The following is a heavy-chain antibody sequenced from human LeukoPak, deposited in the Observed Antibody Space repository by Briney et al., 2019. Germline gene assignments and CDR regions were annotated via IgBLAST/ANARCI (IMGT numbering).Heavy chain of an antibody. CDR1: GGSFSGYY. J-gene: IGHJ5*02. CDR3: ARGARLTAPIVVVPAAIRYNRFDP. V-gene: IGHV4-34*01. CDR2: INHSGST. Sequence: PSETLSLTCAVYGGSFSGYYWSWIRQPPGKGLEWIGEINHSGSTNYNPSLKSRVTISVDTSKNQFSLKLSSVTAADTAVYYCARGARLTAPIVVVPAAIRYNRFDPWGQGTLVTVSS. D-gene: IGHD2-2*02.